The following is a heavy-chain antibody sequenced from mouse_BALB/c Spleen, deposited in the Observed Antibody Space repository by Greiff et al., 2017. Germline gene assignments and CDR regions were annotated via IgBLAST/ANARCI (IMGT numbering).Heavy chain of an antibody. J-gene: IGHJ3*01. CDR3: ARWDYYASHFAY. CDR1: GYTFTSYW. V-gene: IGHV1-7*01. CDR2: INPSTGYT. Sequence: VQLQQSGAELAKPGASVKMSCKASGYTFTSYWMHWVKQRPGQGLEWIGYINPSTGYTEYNQKFKDKATLTADKYSSTAYMQLSSLTSEDSAVYYCARWDYYASHFAYWGQGTLVTVSA. D-gene: IGHD1-1*01.